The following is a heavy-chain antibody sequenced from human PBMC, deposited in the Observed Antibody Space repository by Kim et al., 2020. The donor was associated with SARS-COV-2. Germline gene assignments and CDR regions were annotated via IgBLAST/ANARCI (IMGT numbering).Heavy chain of an antibody. D-gene: IGHD1-26*01. Sequence: ASVKVSCKASGYTFTSYAMPWVLQSPVQLLYWILWINACNGTTKYSQKFQGRVTITRDTSASTAYMELSSLRSEDTAVYYCARDWGGGGSYYFDYWGQGTLVTVSS. V-gene: IGHV1-3*01. CDR2: INACNGTT. J-gene: IGHJ4*02. CDR3: ARDWGGGGSYYFDY. CDR1: GYTFTSYA.